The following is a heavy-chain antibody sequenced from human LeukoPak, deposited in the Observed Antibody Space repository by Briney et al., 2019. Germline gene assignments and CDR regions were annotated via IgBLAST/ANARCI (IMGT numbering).Heavy chain of an antibody. CDR3: ARGYSSSWYLD. Sequence: PGGSLRLSCAASGFTFSSYSMNWVRQAPGKGLEWVSAISGSGGSTYYADSVKGRFTISRDNSKNTLYLQMNSLRAEDTAVYYCARGYSSSWYLDWGQGTLVTVSS. CDR1: GFTFSSYS. CDR2: ISGSGGST. V-gene: IGHV3-23*01. D-gene: IGHD6-13*01. J-gene: IGHJ4*02.